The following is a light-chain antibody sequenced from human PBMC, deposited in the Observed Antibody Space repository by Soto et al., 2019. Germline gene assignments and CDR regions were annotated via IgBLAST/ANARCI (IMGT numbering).Light chain of an antibody. CDR3: QSYDSSLSGWV. V-gene: IGLV1-40*01. CDR1: SSNIGAGYD. J-gene: IGLJ3*02. Sequence: QSVLTQPPSVSGAPGQRVTISCTGSSSNIGAGYDVHWYQHLPGTAPKLLIYGSSNRPSGVPDRFSGSKPGTSASLAITGLQAEDEADYYCQSYDSSLSGWVFGGGTKVTVL. CDR2: GSS.